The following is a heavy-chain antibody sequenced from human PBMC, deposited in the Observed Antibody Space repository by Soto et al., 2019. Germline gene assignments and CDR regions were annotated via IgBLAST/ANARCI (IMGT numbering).Heavy chain of an antibody. Sequence: QVQLQESGPGLVKPSETLSLICTVSGGSMNSHFWSWFRQPPGKELQWIGDIRYGGTDRGNPSLRSRLAISMDMSRNQFFLKLASVTAADTAVYYCARDAGVLGVSTWFDPWGQGTLVTVSS. CDR3: ARDAGVLGVSTWFDP. V-gene: IGHV4-59*11. J-gene: IGHJ5*02. CDR1: GGSMNSHF. D-gene: IGHD3-3*01. CDR2: IRYGGTD.